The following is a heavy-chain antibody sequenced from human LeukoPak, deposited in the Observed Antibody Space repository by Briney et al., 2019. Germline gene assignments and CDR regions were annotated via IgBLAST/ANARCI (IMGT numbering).Heavy chain of an antibody. Sequence: GASVKVSCKASGYTFTGYYMHWVRQAPGQGLEWMGWINPNSGGTNYAQKFQGRVTMTRDTSISTAYMELSRLRSDDTVVYYCALDGSGSYYNAFGWFDPWGQGTLVTVSS. J-gene: IGHJ5*02. V-gene: IGHV1-2*02. CDR1: GYTFTGYY. CDR3: ALDGSGSYYNAFGWFDP. CDR2: INPNSGGT. D-gene: IGHD3-10*01.